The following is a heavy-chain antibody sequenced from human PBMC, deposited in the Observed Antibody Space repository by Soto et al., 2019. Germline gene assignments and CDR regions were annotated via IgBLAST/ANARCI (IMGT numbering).Heavy chain of an antibody. CDR1: GYTFTSYV. V-gene: IGHV1-18*01. Sequence: ASVKVSCKASGYTFTSYVISWVRQAPGQGLEWMGWISAYNGNTNYAQKLQGRVTMTTDTSTSTAYMELRSLRSDDTAVYYCARDGKVLITTKLYYGMVVWGQGTTVTVS. CDR2: ISAYNGNT. D-gene: IGHD3-10*01. J-gene: IGHJ6*02. CDR3: ARDGKVLITTKLYYGMVV.